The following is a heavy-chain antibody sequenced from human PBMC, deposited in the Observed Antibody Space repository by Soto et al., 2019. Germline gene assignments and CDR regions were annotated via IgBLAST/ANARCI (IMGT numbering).Heavy chain of an antibody. CDR2: IIPFNGNT. J-gene: IGHJ6*02. D-gene: IGHD3-3*01. V-gene: IGHV1-18*01. CDR3: ARDQDFWSPTPHYYGMDV. Sequence: ASVKVSCKTSGDIFTRYGLSWVRQAPGQGLEWMGGIIPFNGNTDYAHKFRGKITITTDTSTSTAYLELSSLTSEDTAVYFCARDQDFWSPTPHYYGMDVWGQGTTVTVSS. CDR1: GDIFTRYG.